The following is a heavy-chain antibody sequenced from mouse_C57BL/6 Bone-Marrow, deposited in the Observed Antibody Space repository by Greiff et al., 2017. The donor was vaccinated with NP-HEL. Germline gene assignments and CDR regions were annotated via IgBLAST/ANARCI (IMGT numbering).Heavy chain of an antibody. V-gene: IGHV1-42*01. CDR1: GYSFTGYY. Sequence: VQLQQSGPELVKPGASVKISCKASGYSFTGYYMNWVKQSPEKSLEWIGEINPSTGGTTYNQKFKAKATLTVDKSSSTAYMQLKSLTSEDSAVYYCAREHYYDAMDYWGQGTSVTVSS. D-gene: IGHD1-2*01. CDR3: AREHYYDAMDY. J-gene: IGHJ4*01. CDR2: INPSTGGT.